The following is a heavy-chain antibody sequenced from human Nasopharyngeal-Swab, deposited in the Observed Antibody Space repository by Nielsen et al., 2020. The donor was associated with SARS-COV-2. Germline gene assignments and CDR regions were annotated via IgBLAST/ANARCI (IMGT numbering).Heavy chain of an antibody. CDR1: GGSLSGYY. V-gene: IGHV4-34*01. CDR3: ARIAGTFAFVDY. CDR2: INHSGRT. Sequence: SETLSLTCAVYGGSLSGYYWSWIRQPPGKGLEWIGEINHSGRTNYNPSHKSRVTTSVDTSKNQFSLKLSSVTAADTAVYYCARIAGTFAFVDYWGQGTLVTVSS. J-gene: IGHJ4*02. D-gene: IGHD6-13*01.